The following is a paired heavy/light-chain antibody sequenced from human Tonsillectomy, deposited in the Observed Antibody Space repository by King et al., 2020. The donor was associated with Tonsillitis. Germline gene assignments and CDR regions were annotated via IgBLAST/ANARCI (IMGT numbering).Light chain of an antibody. CDR1: QGISSY. Sequence: AIRITQSPSSLSASTGDRVTITCRASQGISSYLAWYQQKPGKAPKLLIYAASTLQSGVPSRFSGSGSGTDFTLTISCLQSEDFATYYCQQYYSYPITFGQGTRLEIK. J-gene: IGKJ5*01. V-gene: IGKV1-8*01. CDR3: QQYYSYPIT. CDR2: AAS.
Heavy chain of an antibody. V-gene: IGHV1-18*04. CDR1: GYTFTSYG. CDR3: ARARSRRWGSGSYYNFFVWFDP. CDR2: ISAYNGNT. J-gene: IGHJ5*02. Sequence: QVQLVQSGAEVKKPGASVKVSCKASGYTFTSYGISWVRQAPGQGLEWMGWISAYNGNTNYAQKLQGRVTMTTDTSTSTAYMELRSLRSDDTAVYYCARARSRRWGSGSYYNFFVWFDPWGQGTLVTVSS. D-gene: IGHD3-10*01.